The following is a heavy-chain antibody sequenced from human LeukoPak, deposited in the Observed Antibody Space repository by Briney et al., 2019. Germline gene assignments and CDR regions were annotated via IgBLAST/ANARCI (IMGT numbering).Heavy chain of an antibody. CDR3: AELGITMIGGV. Sequence: GGSLRLSCAASGFTFSSYSMNWVRQAPGKGLEWVSSISSSSSYMYYADSVKGRFTISRDNAKNSLYLQMNSLRAEDTAVYYCAELGITMIGGVWGKGTTVTISS. J-gene: IGHJ6*04. D-gene: IGHD3-10*02. CDR2: ISSSSSYM. V-gene: IGHV3-21*01. CDR1: GFTFSSYS.